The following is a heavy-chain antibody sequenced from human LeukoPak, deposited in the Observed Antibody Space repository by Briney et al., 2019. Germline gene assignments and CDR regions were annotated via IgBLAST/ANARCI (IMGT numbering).Heavy chain of an antibody. Sequence: GASVKVSCKASGYTFTGYYMHWVRQAPGQGLEWMGWINPNSGGTNYAQKFRGRVTMTRDTSISTAYMELSRLRSDDTAVYYCARGREYYDFWSGLSDYMDVWGKGTTVTVSS. D-gene: IGHD3-3*01. V-gene: IGHV1-2*02. CDR2: INPNSGGT. J-gene: IGHJ6*03. CDR1: GYTFTGYY. CDR3: ARGREYYDFWSGLSDYMDV.